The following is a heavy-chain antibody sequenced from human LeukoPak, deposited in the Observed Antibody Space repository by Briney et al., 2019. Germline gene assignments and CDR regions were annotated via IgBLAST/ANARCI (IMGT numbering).Heavy chain of an antibody. J-gene: IGHJ4*02. Sequence: GGSLRLSCAASGFTFRSYAMNWVRQTPGRGLEWVSFITGDAGTTSYADSVRGRFTISRDNSKNTLYLQLNSLRAEDTAVYYCAKSTGNDRWLIDYWGQGTLVTVSS. CDR2: ITGDAGTT. CDR3: AKSTGNDRWLIDY. D-gene: IGHD1-1*01. V-gene: IGHV3-23*01. CDR1: GFTFRSYA.